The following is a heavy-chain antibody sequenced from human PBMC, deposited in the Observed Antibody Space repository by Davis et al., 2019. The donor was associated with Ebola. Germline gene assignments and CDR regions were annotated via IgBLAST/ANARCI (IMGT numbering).Heavy chain of an antibody. J-gene: IGHJ4*02. Sequence: SPKPPCQASGFPFSSHSINRVRQAPGKGLEWVSSISGSSTYIYYADSVKGRFTISRDNAENSLYLQMNSLRVEDTAVYYCAKDNMVRGATDFDYWGQGTLVTVSS. CDR2: ISGSSTYI. CDR1: GFPFSSHS. V-gene: IGHV3-21*01. D-gene: IGHD3-10*01. CDR3: AKDNMVRGATDFDY.